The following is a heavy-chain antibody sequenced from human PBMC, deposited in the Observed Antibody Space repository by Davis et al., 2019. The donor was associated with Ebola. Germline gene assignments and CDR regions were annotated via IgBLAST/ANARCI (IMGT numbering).Heavy chain of an antibody. D-gene: IGHD2-15*01. CDR2: INPNSGGT. J-gene: IGHJ5*02. CDR3: ARDLGSSNYVVVVAATLGWFDP. Sequence: ASVTVSCKASGYTFTGYYMHWVRQAPGQGLEWMGWINPNSGGTNYAQKFQGRVTMTRDTSISTAYMELSRLRSDDTAVYYCARDLGSSNYVVVVAATLGWFDPWGQGTLVTVSS. V-gene: IGHV1-2*02. CDR1: GYTFTGYY.